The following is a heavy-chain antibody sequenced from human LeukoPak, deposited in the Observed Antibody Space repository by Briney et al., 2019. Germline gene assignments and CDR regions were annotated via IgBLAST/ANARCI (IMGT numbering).Heavy chain of an antibody. CDR3: ARDLLGSADY. V-gene: IGHV3-30*09. J-gene: IGHJ4*02. Sequence: GRSLRLSCAASGFTFSSYAMHWVRQAPGKGLEWVAVTSSDGSNKYYTDSVKGRFAISRDNSKNTLYLEMNSLRAEDTAVYYCARDLLGSADYWGQGTLVTVSS. D-gene: IGHD3-10*01. CDR1: GFTFSSYA. CDR2: TSSDGSNK.